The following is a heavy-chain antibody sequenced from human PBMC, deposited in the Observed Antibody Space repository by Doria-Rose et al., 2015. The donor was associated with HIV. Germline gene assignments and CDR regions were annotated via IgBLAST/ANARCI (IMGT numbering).Heavy chain of an antibody. J-gene: IGHJ4*02. CDR2: IKQDGSEK. D-gene: IGHD3-22*01. CDR1: GFTFSSYW. CDR3: ARNLLEDYYDSSGFDF. V-gene: IGHV3-7*01. Sequence: ELQLLESGGALARPGGFLRLSCAASGFTFSSYWMSWVRQAPGKGLEWVANIKQDGSEKYYVDSVKGRFTISRDNAKNSLNLQMNSLRAEDTAVYYCARNLLEDYYDSSGFDFWGQGTLVTVSS.